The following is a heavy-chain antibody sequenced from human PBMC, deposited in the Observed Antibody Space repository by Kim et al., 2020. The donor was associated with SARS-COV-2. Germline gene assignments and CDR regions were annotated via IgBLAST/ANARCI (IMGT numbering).Heavy chain of an antibody. V-gene: IGHV3-30*18. CDR3: AKDVGGWYTDHRYEVIIHC. J-gene: IGHJ4*02. CDR2: ISYDGSNK. D-gene: IGHD6-19*01. CDR1: GFTFSSYG. Sequence: GGSLRLSCAASGFTFSSYGMHWVRQAPGKGLEWVAVISYDGSNKYYADSVKGRFTISRDNSKNTLYLQMNSLRAEDTAVYYCAKDVGGWYTDHRYEVIIHCWGQGTLVTVSS.